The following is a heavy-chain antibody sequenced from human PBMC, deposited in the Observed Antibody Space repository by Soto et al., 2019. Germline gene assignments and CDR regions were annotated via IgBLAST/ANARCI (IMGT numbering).Heavy chain of an antibody. Sequence: PGGSLRLSCAASGFIFSTYAMHWVRQAPGKGLEWVAVISYDGTNEYYADSVKGRFTISRDNSKNTLYLQMNSLRAEDTAVYYCAREGYGWGQGTLVTVSS. CDR2: ISYDGTNE. V-gene: IGHV3-30-3*01. D-gene: IGHD2-15*01. J-gene: IGHJ4*02. CDR3: AREGYG. CDR1: GFIFSTYA.